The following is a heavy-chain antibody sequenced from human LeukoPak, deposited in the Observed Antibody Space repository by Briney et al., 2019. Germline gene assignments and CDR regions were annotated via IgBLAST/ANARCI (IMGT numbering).Heavy chain of an antibody. CDR2: ITSSSYT. D-gene: IGHD3-22*01. CDR1: GFTFSDYY. Sequence: KPGGSVRLSCVASGFTFSDYYMSWIRQAPGKGLEWVSYITSSSYTNYADSVKGRFTISRDNAKNSLYLQMNSLRPEDTAVYYCARDAGGYYPDYWGQGTLVTVSS. V-gene: IGHV3-11*06. CDR3: ARDAGGYYPDY. J-gene: IGHJ4*02.